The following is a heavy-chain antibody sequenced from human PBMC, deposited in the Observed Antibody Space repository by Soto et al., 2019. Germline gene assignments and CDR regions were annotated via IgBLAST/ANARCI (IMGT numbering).Heavy chain of an antibody. Sequence: PGGSLRLSCAASGFTFSSYGMHWVRQAPGKGLEWVAVIWYDGSNKYYADSVKGRFTISRDNSKNTLYLQMNSLRAEDTAVYYCARDLCGGDCYSQPGLYGMDVWGQGTTVTVSS. J-gene: IGHJ6*02. CDR3: ARDLCGGDCYSQPGLYGMDV. CDR2: IWYDGSNK. D-gene: IGHD2-21*02. CDR1: GFTFSSYG. V-gene: IGHV3-33*01.